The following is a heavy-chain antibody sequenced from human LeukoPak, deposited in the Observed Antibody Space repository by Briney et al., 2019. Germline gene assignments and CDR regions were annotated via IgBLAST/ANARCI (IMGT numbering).Heavy chain of an antibody. CDR1: GYTFTSHY. D-gene: IGHD6-25*01. J-gene: IGHJ4*02. V-gene: IGHV1-46*01. CDR2: INPSGGST. CDR3: ARGLSGQLPSFDY. Sequence: GASVKVPCKASGYTFTSHYMHWVRQAPGQGLEWMGIINPSGGSTNYAQKFQGRVTMPRDTSTSTVYMELSSLRSEDTAVYYCARGLSGQLPSFDYWGQGTLVTVSS.